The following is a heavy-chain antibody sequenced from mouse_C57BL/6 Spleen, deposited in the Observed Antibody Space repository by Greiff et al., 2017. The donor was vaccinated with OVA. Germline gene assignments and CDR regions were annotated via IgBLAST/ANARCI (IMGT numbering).Heavy chain of an antibody. V-gene: IGHV1-53*01. CDR3: ARNRYTGYAMDY. CDR2: INPSNGGT. Sequence: QVHVKQPGTELVKPGASVKLSCKASGYTFTSYWMHWVKQRPGQGLEWIGNINPSNGGTNYNEKFKSKATLTVDKSSSTAYMQLSSLTSEDSAVYYCARNRYTGYAMDYWGQGTSVTVSS. J-gene: IGHJ4*01. D-gene: IGHD2-14*01. CDR1: GYTFTSYW.